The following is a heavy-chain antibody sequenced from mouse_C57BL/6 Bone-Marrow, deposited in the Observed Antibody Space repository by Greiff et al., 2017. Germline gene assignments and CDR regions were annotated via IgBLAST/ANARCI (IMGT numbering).Heavy chain of an antibody. CDR3: ARSGFITTVPFWYFDV. J-gene: IGHJ1*03. Sequence: QVQLQQSGAELMKPGASVKLSCKATGYTFTGYWIEWVKQRPGHGLEWIGEILPGSGSTNYNEKFKGKATFTADTSSNTAYMQLSSLTTEDSAIYYCARSGFITTVPFWYFDVWGTGTTVTVSS. CDR1: GYTFTGYW. D-gene: IGHD1-1*01. V-gene: IGHV1-9*01. CDR2: ILPGSGST.